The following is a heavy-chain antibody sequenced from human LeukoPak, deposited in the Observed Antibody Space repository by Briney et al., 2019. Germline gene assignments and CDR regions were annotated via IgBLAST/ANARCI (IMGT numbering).Heavy chain of an antibody. J-gene: IGHJ4*02. Sequence: SSETLSLTCSVSGCSISSYYWSWIRQPPGKGLEWIGYIYYSGSTNYKPSLKSRVTISVDTSKNQFSLKLSSVTAADTAVYYCARALMVVAVPLAFDYWGQGALVTVSS. CDR3: ARALMVVAVPLAFDY. V-gene: IGHV4-59*01. D-gene: IGHD2-15*01. CDR2: IYYSGST. CDR1: GCSISSYY.